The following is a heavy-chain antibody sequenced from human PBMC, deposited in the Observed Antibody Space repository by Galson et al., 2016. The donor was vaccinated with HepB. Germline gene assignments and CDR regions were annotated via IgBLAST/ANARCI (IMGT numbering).Heavy chain of an antibody. J-gene: IGHJ6*03. CDR1: GVSISSHY. CDR2: IYYTGST. CDR3: ARVGVWSGSWSYYYYMDV. D-gene: IGHD6-13*01. Sequence: SETLSLTCTVSGVSISSHYWSWIRQPPGKGLEWIGYIYYTGSTKYNPSLKSRVTISVDTSKNQFSLNLSSLTAADTAVYYCARVGVWSGSWSYYYYMDVWGKGTTVTVSS. V-gene: IGHV4-59*11.